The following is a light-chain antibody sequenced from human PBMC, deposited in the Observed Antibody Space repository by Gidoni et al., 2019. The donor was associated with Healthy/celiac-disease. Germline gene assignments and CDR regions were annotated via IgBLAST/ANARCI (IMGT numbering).Light chain of an antibody. CDR1: QSVSSSY. CDR2: GAS. V-gene: IGKV3-20*01. Sequence: IVLTQSPGTRSLSPGERATLSCRASQSVSSSYLAWYQQKPGQAPRLLIYGASSRATGIPDRFSGSGSGTDFTLTISRLEPEDFAVYYCQQYGSSPRAFGGGTKVEIK. CDR3: QQYGSSPRA. J-gene: IGKJ4*01.